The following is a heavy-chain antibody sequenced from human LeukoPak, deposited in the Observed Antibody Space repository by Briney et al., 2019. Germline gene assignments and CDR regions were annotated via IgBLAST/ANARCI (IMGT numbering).Heavy chain of an antibody. Sequence: SETLSLTCTVSGGSISSGSYYWSWIRQPAGKGLEWIGRIYTSGSTNYNPSLKSRVTISVDTSKNQFSLNLNSVTAADTAVYYCARDVGGLIYSERYGSLQDWGQGTLVTVSS. V-gene: IGHV4-61*02. J-gene: IGHJ1*01. CDR1: GGSISSGSYY. CDR2: IYTSGST. D-gene: IGHD1-26*01. CDR3: ARDVGGLIYSERYGSLQD.